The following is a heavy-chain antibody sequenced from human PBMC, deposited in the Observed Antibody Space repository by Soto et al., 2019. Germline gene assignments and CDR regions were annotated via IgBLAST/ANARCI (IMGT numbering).Heavy chain of an antibody. CDR3: AREGDYYDSSGREYFDY. J-gene: IGHJ4*02. V-gene: IGHV1-46*03. D-gene: IGHD3-22*01. Sequence: ASVKVSCKASGYTFTSYYMHWVRQAPGQGLEWMGIINPSGGSTSYAQKFQGRVTMTRDTSTSTVYMELSSLRSEDTAVYYCAREGDYYDSSGREYFDYWGQGTLVTAPQ. CDR1: GYTFTSYY. CDR2: INPSGGST.